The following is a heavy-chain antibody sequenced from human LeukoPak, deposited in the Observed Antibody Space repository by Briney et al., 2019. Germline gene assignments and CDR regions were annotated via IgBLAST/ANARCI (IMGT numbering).Heavy chain of an antibody. J-gene: IGHJ4*02. CDR1: GFTFDDYA. CDR2: ISWDGGST. CDR3: AKGSTRGYDSSGYYRGNFDY. D-gene: IGHD3-22*01. Sequence: GGSLRLSCAASGFTFDDYAMHWVRQAPGKGLEWVSLISWDGGSTYYADSVKGRFTISRDNSKNSLYLQMSSLRAEDTALYYCAKGSTRGYDSSGYYRGNFDYWGQGTLVTVSS. V-gene: IGHV3-43D*03.